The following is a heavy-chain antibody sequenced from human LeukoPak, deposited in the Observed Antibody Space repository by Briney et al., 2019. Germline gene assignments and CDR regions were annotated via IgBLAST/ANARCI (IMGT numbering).Heavy chain of an antibody. CDR2: INPSGGST. J-gene: IGHJ6*02. CDR1: GYTFTSYY. CDR3: ARDRGLSSSWFNYYYYYGMDV. D-gene: IGHD6-13*01. V-gene: IGHV1-46*01. Sequence: ASVKVSCKASGYTFTSYYMHWVRQAPGQGLEWMGIINPSGGSTSYAQKFQGRVTMTRDTSTSTVYMELSSLRSEDTAVYYCARDRGLSSSWFNYYYYYGMDVWGRGTTVTVSS.